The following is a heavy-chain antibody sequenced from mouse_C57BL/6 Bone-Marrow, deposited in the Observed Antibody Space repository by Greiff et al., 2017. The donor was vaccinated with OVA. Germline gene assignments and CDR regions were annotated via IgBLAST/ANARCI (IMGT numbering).Heavy chain of an antibody. Sequence: VQLQQPGAELVRPGTSVKLSCKASGYTFTSYWMHWVKQRPGQGLEWLGVIDPSDSYTNYNQKFKGKATLTVDTSSSTAYMQLSSLTSEDSAVYYCASVATDAMDYWGQGTSVTVSS. D-gene: IGHD1-1*02. V-gene: IGHV1-59*01. CDR3: ASVATDAMDY. CDR1: GYTFTSYW. CDR2: IDPSDSYT. J-gene: IGHJ4*01.